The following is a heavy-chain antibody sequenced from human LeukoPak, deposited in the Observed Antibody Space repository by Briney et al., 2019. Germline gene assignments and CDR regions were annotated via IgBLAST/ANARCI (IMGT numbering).Heavy chain of an antibody. D-gene: IGHD3-16*01. CDR3: VRGLAS. V-gene: IGHV3-74*01. Sequence: GGSLRLSCAASGFTFSSDWMRWVRHAPGKGVVCVSYINGDGRSTNYADSVRGRFTICRDNAKKTLYLQMNSLRDEDTAVYYCVRGLASWGLGTLVTVSS. CDR1: GFTFSSDW. CDR2: INGDGRST. J-gene: IGHJ1*01.